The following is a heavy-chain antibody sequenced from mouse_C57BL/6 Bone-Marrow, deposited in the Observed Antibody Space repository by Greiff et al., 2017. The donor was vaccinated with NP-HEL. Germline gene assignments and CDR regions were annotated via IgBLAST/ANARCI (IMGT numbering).Heavy chain of an antibody. CDR2: IYPRSGNT. CDR3: AAVYYYGSSPYYAMYY. Sequence: QVQLQQSGAELARPGASVKLSCKASGYTFTSYGISWVKQRTGQGLEWIGEIYPRSGNTYYNEKFKGKAKLTADKSSSTAYMELRSLTSEDSAVYFWAAVYYYGSSPYYAMYYWGQGTSVTVSS. CDR1: GYTFTSYG. V-gene: IGHV1-81*01. D-gene: IGHD1-1*01. J-gene: IGHJ4*01.